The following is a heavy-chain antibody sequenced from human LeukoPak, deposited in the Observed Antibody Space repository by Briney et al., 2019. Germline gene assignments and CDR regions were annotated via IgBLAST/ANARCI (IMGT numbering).Heavy chain of an antibody. D-gene: IGHD4-11*01. Sequence: GSLRLSCAASGFTFSNYAMSWIRQPPGEGLEWIGEINHSGSTNYNPSLKSRVTISVDTSKNQFSLKLSSVTAADTAVYYCASGAYTYYYMDVWGKGATVTISS. J-gene: IGHJ6*03. CDR3: ASGAYTYYYMDV. CDR2: INHSGST. CDR1: GFTFSNYA. V-gene: IGHV4-34*01.